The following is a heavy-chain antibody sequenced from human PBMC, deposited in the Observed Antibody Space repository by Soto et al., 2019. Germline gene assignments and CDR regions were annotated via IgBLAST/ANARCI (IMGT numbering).Heavy chain of an antibody. D-gene: IGHD3-3*01. CDR2: ISGSGGTT. Sequence: PGGSLRLSCVASGFTFSSYALNWVRQAPGRGLEWVSAISGSGGTTYYADSVKGRFTISRDNYKNTLFLQMNSLRAGDTAVYYCANYKGSGLEWLSSYYYGMDVWGEGTTVTV. CDR1: GFTFSSYA. J-gene: IGHJ6*02. V-gene: IGHV3-23*01. CDR3: ANYKGSGLEWLSSYYYGMDV.